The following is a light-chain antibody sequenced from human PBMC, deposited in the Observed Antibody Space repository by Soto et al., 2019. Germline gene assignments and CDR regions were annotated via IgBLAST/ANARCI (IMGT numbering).Light chain of an antibody. CDR3: AAWDDSLNGMV. V-gene: IGLV1-44*01. CDR2: SNN. Sequence: QSVLTQPASASGTPGQRVTISCSGSSSNIGSYTVNWYQQLPGTTPKLLIYSNNQRPSRVPDRFSGSKSGTSGSLAISGLQSEDEADYYCAAWDDSLNGMVFGGGTKLTVL. CDR1: SSNIGSYT. J-gene: IGLJ2*01.